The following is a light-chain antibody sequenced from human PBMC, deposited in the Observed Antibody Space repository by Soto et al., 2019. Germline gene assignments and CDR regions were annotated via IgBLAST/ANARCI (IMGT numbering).Light chain of an antibody. CDR1: SSNIGSNA. J-gene: IGLJ3*02. V-gene: IGLV1-44*01. CDR2: SDD. Sequence: QSVLTQPPSASGTPGQRVTISWSGSSSNIGSNAVSWYQHFPGTATKVLIYSDDQRPSGVPDRVSGSKSGTSASLASSGLQAEDEADYFCAAWGDSRNPWVFGGGTEFTVL. CDR3: AAWGDSRNPWV.